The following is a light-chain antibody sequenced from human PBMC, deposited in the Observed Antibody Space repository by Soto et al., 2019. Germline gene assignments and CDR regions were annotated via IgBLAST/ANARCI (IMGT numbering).Light chain of an antibody. J-gene: IGKJ1*01. Sequence: ETVLTQSPGTLSLSPGERATLSCRASQSVSSNYSAWYQQKPGQAPRLLIYGASTSATGMPDRFSGSGSGTDFTLTISRLEPEDFAVYYCQQFGRSPPSWTFGQGTKVEIK. CDR1: QSVSSNY. CDR2: GAS. V-gene: IGKV3-20*01. CDR3: QQFGRSPPSWT.